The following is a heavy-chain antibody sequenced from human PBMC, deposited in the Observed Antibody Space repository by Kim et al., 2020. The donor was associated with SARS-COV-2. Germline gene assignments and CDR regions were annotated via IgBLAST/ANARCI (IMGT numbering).Heavy chain of an antibody. CDR2: ISWDGGST. CDR1: GFTFDDYA. CDR3: AKDTYSSGWSGWFDP. V-gene: IGHV3-43D*03. J-gene: IGHJ5*02. D-gene: IGHD6-19*01. Sequence: GGSLRLSCAASGFTFDDYAMHWVRQAPGKGLEWVSLISWDGGSTYYADSVKGRFTISRDNSKNSLYLQMNSLRAEDTALYYCAKDTYSSGWSGWFDPWGQGTLVTVSS.